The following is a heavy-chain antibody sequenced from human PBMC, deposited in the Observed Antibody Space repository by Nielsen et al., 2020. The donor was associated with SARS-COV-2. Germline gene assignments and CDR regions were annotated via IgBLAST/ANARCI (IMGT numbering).Heavy chain of an antibody. CDR3: ASDNYDSSGYSYGMDV. Sequence: LKISCAASGFTFDDYAMHWVRQAPGKGLEWVSGISWNSGSIGYADSVKGRFTISRDNAKNSLYLQMNSLRAEDTAVYYCASDNYDSSGYSYGMDVWGQGTTVTVSS. CDR1: GFTFDDYA. CDR2: ISWNSGSI. J-gene: IGHJ6*02. V-gene: IGHV3-9*01. D-gene: IGHD3-22*01.